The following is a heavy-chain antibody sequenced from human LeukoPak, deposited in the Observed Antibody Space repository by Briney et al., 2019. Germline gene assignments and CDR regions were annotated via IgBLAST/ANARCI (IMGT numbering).Heavy chain of an antibody. CDR3: ARSQGIQLWFPFDY. Sequence: GGSLRLSCAASGFTFSSYAMSWVRQAPGKGLEWVSAISGSGGSTYYADSVKGRFTISRDNSKNTLYLQMNSLRAEDTAVYYCARSQGIQLWFPFDYWGQGTLVTVSS. D-gene: IGHD5-18*01. J-gene: IGHJ4*02. CDR1: GFTFSSYA. CDR2: ISGSGGST. V-gene: IGHV3-23*01.